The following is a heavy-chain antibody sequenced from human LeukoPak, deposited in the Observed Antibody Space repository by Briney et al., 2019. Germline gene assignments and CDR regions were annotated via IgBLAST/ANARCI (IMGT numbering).Heavy chain of an antibody. CDR2: VYYSGSS. V-gene: IGHV4-39*01. CDR1: GGSVSSTGYF. D-gene: IGHD2-21*02. CDR3: ARRVTAPECFDY. Sequence: PSETLSLTCTVSGGSVSSTGYFWGWIRQPPGKGLEWIGTVYYSGSSYYNPSLKSRVTMSVDMSKSQLSLRLTSVTATDTAVYYCARRVTAPECFDYWGRGTLVTVSS. J-gene: IGHJ4*02.